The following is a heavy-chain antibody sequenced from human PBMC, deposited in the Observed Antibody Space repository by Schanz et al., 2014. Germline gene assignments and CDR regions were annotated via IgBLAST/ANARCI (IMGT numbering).Heavy chain of an antibody. CDR3: ARAKRFGDMDV. CDR2: ITAYNGDT. Sequence: QVQLVQSGAEVKKPGASVKVSCKASGYTFTSHGISWVRQAPGQGLEWMGWITAYNGDTNYALKLQGRVTMTTDTSTGTAYMELRSLRSEDTAVYYCARAKRFGDMDVWGQGTTVTVSS. D-gene: IGHD3-10*01. CDR1: GYTFTSHG. V-gene: IGHV1-18*01. J-gene: IGHJ6*02.